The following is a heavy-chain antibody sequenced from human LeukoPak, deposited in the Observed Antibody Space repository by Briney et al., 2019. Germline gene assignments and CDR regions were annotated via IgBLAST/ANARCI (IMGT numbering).Heavy chain of an antibody. CDR1: GFTFSSYS. D-gene: IGHD3-22*01. CDR3: ARGRHSSGHYLDY. Sequence: PGGSLRLSCAASGFTFSSYSMNWVRQAPGKGLEWVSSITSSSTYILYADSVKGRFTISRDDAKNLLYLQMDSLRAEDTAIYFCARGRHSSGHYLDYWGQGALVTVSS. V-gene: IGHV3-21*01. J-gene: IGHJ4*02. CDR2: ITSSSTYI.